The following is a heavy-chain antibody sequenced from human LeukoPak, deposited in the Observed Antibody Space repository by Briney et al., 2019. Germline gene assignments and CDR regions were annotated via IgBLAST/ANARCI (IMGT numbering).Heavy chain of an antibody. CDR1: GGSISSGDYY. CDR3: ARDPHGSGSSLDY. Sequence: SQTLSLTCTVSGGSISSGDYYWSWIRQPPGKGLEWIGYIYYSGSTYYNPSLKSRVTISVDTSKNQFSLKLSSVTAADTAVYYCARDPHGSGSSLDYWGQGTLVTVSS. D-gene: IGHD3-10*01. J-gene: IGHJ4*02. V-gene: IGHV4-30-4*01. CDR2: IYYSGST.